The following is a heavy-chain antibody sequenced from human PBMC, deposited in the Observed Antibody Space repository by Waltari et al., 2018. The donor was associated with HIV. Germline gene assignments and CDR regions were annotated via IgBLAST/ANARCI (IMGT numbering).Heavy chain of an antibody. J-gene: IGHJ4*02. CDR1: GFPLRQAW. V-gene: IGHV3-15*01. CDR3: AIDDYYNRDGYLWDNFDY. Sequence: EVQLVESGGGLVKPGGSLRLSCAGSGFPLRQAWMSWVRQAPGKGLEWVGRIKSKKDGETTDYAAPVKDRFTISRDDSKNTLYLQMNSLRTEDTAVYYCAIDDYYNRDGYLWDNFDYWGQGTLVTVSS. CDR2: IKSKKDGETT. D-gene: IGHD3-22*01.